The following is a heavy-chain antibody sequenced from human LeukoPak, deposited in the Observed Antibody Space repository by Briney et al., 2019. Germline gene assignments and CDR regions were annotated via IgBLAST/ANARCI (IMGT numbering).Heavy chain of an antibody. CDR1: GFTFDDYA. D-gene: IGHD2-15*01. CDR2: ISRNSGSF. Sequence: QAGGSLRLSCAASGFTFDDYAMHWVRQAPGKGLEWVSGISRNSGSFVYADSVKGRFTISRDNAKNSLYLQMNSLRAEDTALYYCARERLIDSNYYYVDVWGKGTTVTISS. CDR3: ARERLIDSNYYYVDV. J-gene: IGHJ6*03. V-gene: IGHV3-9*01.